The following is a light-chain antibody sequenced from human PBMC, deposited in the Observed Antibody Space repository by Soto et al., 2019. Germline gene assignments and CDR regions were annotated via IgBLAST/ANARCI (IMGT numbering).Light chain of an antibody. V-gene: IGKV1-27*01. CDR1: QDIRKY. J-gene: IGKJ4*01. CDR3: QMCDSAHALT. CDR2: GAS. Sequence: DIQMTQSPSSLSASVGDRVTITCRASQDIRKYLAWYQQKAGKIPQVLIYGASTLRSGVPSRFSGSGSGTDFTLIISDLQPEDAATYFCQMCDSAHALTFGGGTKVEVK.